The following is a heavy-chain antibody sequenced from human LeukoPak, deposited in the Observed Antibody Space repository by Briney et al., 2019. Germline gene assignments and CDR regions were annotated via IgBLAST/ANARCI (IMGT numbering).Heavy chain of an antibody. CDR1: GFTFSDSW. V-gene: IGHV3-7*01. D-gene: IGHD3-16*01. CDR2: MNQDGSAK. Sequence: GGSLRLSCAASGFTFSDSWMSWVRQAPGKGLEWVANMNQDGSAKGYVDSVKGRFTISRNNARNSLYLQMSSLRPEDTAVYYCATYTHWVAGDVWGQGTTVTVSS. CDR3: ATYTHWVAGDV. J-gene: IGHJ6*02.